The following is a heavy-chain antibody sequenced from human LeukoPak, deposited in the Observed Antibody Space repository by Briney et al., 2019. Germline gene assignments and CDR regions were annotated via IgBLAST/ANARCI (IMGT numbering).Heavy chain of an antibody. CDR1: GGSLSSSSYY. Sequence: PSETLSLTCTVSGGSLSSSSYYWGWIRQPPGKGLEWIGSIYYSGSTYYNPSPKSRVTISVDRSKNQFSLKLSSVTAADTAVYYCARTWSSSSGWYFDLWGRGTLVTVSS. CDR2: IYYSGST. CDR3: ARTWSSSSGWYFDL. V-gene: IGHV4-39*07. J-gene: IGHJ2*01. D-gene: IGHD6-13*01.